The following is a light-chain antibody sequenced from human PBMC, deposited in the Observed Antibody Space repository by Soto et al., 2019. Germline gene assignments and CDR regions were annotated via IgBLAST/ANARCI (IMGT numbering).Light chain of an antibody. CDR3: QQSYMDPIT. V-gene: IGKV1-39*01. J-gene: IGKJ5*01. Sequence: EIQMTQSPSSLSASVGNRVTITCRASQSISTYLNWYQKKPGKAPNLLIYDASRLQSGVPSRFSGSGGGTDFTLSISSVQPEDFATYFCQQSYMDPITFGQGTRLEI. CDR1: QSISTY. CDR2: DAS.